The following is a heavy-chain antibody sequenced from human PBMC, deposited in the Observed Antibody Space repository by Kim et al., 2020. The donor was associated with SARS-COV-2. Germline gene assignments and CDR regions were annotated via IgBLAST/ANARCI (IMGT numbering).Heavy chain of an antibody. J-gene: IGHJ6*02. CDR1: GFTFSSYA. V-gene: IGHV3-30*04. Sequence: GGSLRLSCAASGFTFSSYAMHWVRQAPGKGLEWVAVISSDGSNKYYADSVKGRFTISRDNSKNTLYLQMNSLRAEDTAVYYCARDIVVTGYYYYGMDVWGQGTTVTVSS. CDR3: ARDIVVTGYYYYGMDV. D-gene: IGHD6-19*01. CDR2: ISSDGSNK.